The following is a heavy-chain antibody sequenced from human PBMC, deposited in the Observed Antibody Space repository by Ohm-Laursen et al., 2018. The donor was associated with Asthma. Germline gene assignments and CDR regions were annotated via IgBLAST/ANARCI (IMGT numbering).Heavy chain of an antibody. CDR3: ARGARLYFDL. J-gene: IGHJ2*01. CDR1: GFIFSSYS. Sequence: SLRLSCAASGFIFSSYSMNWVRQSPGKGLEWVSYISSSSSTIYYADSVKGRFTISRDNAKNSLYLQMNSLRDEDTAVYYCARGARLYFDLWGRGTLVTVSS. CDR2: ISSSSSTI. V-gene: IGHV3-48*02.